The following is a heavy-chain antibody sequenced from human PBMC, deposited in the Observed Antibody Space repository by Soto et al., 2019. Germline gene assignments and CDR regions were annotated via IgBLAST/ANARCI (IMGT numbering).Heavy chain of an antibody. CDR3: GYVGGYSTGDCPFDL. CDR1: GSTCSSNG. J-gene: IGHJ4*02. Sequence: ASVTVSCKXSGSTCSSNGVGRVRQAPGPGLEWLGWISTYNENMDSATKLEDRLTMTTDRSTTTADMELRNLEPDDKALYYCGYVGGYSTGDCPFDLWGQRTQATVP. D-gene: IGHD5-18*01. CDR2: ISTYNENM. V-gene: IGHV1-18*04.